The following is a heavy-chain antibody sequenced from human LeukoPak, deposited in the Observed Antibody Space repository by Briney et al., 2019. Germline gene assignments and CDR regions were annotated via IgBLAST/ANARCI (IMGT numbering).Heavy chain of an antibody. V-gene: IGHV3-21*01. D-gene: IGHD2-21*02. CDR1: GFTFSSYS. J-gene: IGHJ4*02. CDR2: ITSSSSFI. Sequence: GGSLRLSCAASGFTFSSYSMNWVRQAPGKGLEWVSSITSSSSFIYYADSVKGRFTISRDNAKNPLYLQMNSLRAEDTALYYCARDRYCGGDCYPEPFDYWGQGTLVTVSS. CDR3: ARDRYCGGDCYPEPFDY.